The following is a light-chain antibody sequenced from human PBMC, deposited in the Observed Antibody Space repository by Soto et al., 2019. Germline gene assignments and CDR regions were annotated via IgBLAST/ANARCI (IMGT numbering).Light chain of an antibody. CDR3: QQYNSYLYT. CDR1: QSISSW. V-gene: IGKV1-5*01. CDR2: DAS. J-gene: IGKJ5*01. Sequence: TPATSAVAVSVGARVTISCRASQSISSWLAWYQQKPGKAPKLLIYDASSLESGVPSRFSGSGSGTEFTLTISSLQPDDFATYYCQQYNSYLYTFGQRTRLEI.